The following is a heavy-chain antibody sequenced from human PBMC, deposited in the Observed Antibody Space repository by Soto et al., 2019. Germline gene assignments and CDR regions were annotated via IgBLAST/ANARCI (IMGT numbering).Heavy chain of an antibody. CDR1: GFTFNNYA. V-gene: IGHV3-23*01. CDR3: AKYGSRSSPHYLDY. J-gene: IGHJ4*02. CDR2: IFGGGGGT. D-gene: IGHD6-19*01. Sequence: EVQLLESGGGLVQPGGSLRLSCAVSGFTFNNYAVGWVRQAPGMGLELVSSIFGGGGGTFYTDSVRGRFNIVSDSSENTVYLQMNSLRAEDTALYYCAKYGSRSSPHYLDYWGQGTLVTVSS.